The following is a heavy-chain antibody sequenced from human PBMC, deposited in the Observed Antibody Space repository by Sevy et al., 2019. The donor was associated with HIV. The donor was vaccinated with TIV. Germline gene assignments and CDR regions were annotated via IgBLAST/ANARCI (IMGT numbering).Heavy chain of an antibody. D-gene: IGHD3-22*01. CDR2: INSDGSST. CDR1: GITLTPYW. CDR3: SRGLYYYDMRGHQEPGDY. Sequence: GGSLRLSCAASGITLTPYWMHWVRQAPGKGLVWVSRINSDGSSTSYAESGKGRFTLSRDNGKNTLYLQMKSLRVEDTAVYFCSRGLYYYDMRGHQEPGDYWGQGVLVTVSS. J-gene: IGHJ4*02. V-gene: IGHV3-74*01.